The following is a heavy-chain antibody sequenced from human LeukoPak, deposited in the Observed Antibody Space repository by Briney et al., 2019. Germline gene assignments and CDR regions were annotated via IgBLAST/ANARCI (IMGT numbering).Heavy chain of an antibody. D-gene: IGHD3-3*01. V-gene: IGHV4-38-2*02. CDR1: GYSISSGSY. J-gene: IGHJ1*01. Sequence: SETLSLTCTVSGYSISSGSYWGWIRQPPGKGLEWIGSIYHTGTTSYNPSLKSRVTISVDTSKNQFSLKLSSVTAADTAVYYCARGLTYYDFWSGYSTEYFQHWGQGTLVTVSS. CDR2: IYHTGTT. CDR3: ARGLTYYDFWSGYSTEYFQH.